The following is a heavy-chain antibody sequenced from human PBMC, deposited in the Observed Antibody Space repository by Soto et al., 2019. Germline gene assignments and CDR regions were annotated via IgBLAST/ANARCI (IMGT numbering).Heavy chain of an antibody. J-gene: IGHJ4*02. CDR3: ATAFCTDGSSCGFDY. CDR2: LYSDGST. D-gene: IGHD2-8*01. CDR1: GFTVSNNY. Sequence: GGSLRLSCAASGFTVSNNYMSWVRQAPGKGLESVSVLYSDGSTNYADSVKGRFTISRDIPKNTLNLQMNSLRVEDTALYYCATAFCTDGSSCGFDYWGQGTLVTVSS. V-gene: IGHV3-53*01.